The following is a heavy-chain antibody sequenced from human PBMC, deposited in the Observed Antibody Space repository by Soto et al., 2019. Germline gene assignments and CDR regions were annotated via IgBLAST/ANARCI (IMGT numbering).Heavy chain of an antibody. CDR2: INPDNGNT. CDR3: ARGIATGQLDP. CDR1: GYTFTRYT. V-gene: IGHV1-3*01. Sequence: ASVKVSCKASGYTFTRYTMNWVRQAPGQRLEWMGWINPDNGNTKSPQKCQDRVIITRDTSASTAYMDLSSLRSEDTAVYYCARGIATGQLDPWGQGTLVTVSS. D-gene: IGHD2-15*01. J-gene: IGHJ5*02.